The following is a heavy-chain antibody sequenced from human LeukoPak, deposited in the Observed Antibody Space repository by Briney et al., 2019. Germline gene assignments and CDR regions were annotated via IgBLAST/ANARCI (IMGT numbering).Heavy chain of an antibody. J-gene: IGHJ4*02. CDR1: GFTFSSYT. CDR2: ISSSSSTI. V-gene: IGHV3-48*01. CDR3: ARGGFGELSSSDY. Sequence: GGSLRLSCAASGFTFSSYTMNWVRQAPGKGLEWVSYISSSSSTIYYADSVKGRFTISRDNAKNSLYLQMNSLRAEDTAVYYCARGGFGELSSSDYWGQGTLVTVSS. D-gene: IGHD3-10*01.